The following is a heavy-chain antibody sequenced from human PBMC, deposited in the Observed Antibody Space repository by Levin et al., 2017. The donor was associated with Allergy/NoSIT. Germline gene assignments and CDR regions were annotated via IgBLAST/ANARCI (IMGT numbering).Heavy chain of an antibody. CDR3: ASSGYSYGSPSWFDP. CDR2: INHSGST. Sequence: PSETLSLTCAVYGGSFSGYYWSWIRQPPGKGLEWIGEINHSGSTNYNPSLKSRVTISVDTSKNQFSLKLSSVTAADTAVYYCASSGYSYGSPSWFDPWGQGTLVTVSS. J-gene: IGHJ5*02. V-gene: IGHV4-34*01. D-gene: IGHD5-18*01. CDR1: GGSFSGYY.